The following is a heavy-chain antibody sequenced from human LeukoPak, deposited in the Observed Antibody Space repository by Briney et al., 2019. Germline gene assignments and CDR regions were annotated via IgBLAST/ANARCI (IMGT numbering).Heavy chain of an antibody. CDR3: ANLLSYYNSDGDV. CDR2: VSATGGGT. Sequence: GGSLRLSCAGSGFTFSNYAMSWVRQAPGKGLEWASGVSATGGGTYYADFVKGRFTVSRDNSESTLYLQMSSLRVEDTAVYYCANLLSYYNSDGDVWGQGTLVTVSS. V-gene: IGHV3-23*01. J-gene: IGHJ4*02. CDR1: GFTFSNYA. D-gene: IGHD5-24*01.